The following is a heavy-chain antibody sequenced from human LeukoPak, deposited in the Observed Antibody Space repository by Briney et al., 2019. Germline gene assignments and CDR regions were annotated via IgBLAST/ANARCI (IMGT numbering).Heavy chain of an antibody. CDR3: ARATPGSYFDY. V-gene: IGHV4-61*01. CDR1: GGSVSSGSYY. Sequence: SETLSLTCTVSGGSVSSGSYYWSWIRQPPGKGLEWIGYIYYNGSTNYNPSLKSRVTISVDTSKNQFSLKLSSVTAADTAVYYCARATPGSYFDYWGQGTLVTVSS. J-gene: IGHJ4*02. D-gene: IGHD1-26*01. CDR2: IYYNGST.